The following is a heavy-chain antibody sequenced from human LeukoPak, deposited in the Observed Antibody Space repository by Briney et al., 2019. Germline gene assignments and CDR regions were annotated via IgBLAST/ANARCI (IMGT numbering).Heavy chain of an antibody. CDR2: INPNSGRT. D-gene: IGHD3-3*01. J-gene: IGHJ4*02. CDR1: GHTFTYYF. V-gene: IGHV1-2*02. CDR3: ARDGGFDY. Sequence: ASVKVSCKASGHTFTYYFMHWVRPAPGQGLEWMGWINPNSGRTNFPQKFQDRVTMTRDTSINTVYKELSSLRPDDTAVYYCARDGGFDYWGQGTLVTVSS.